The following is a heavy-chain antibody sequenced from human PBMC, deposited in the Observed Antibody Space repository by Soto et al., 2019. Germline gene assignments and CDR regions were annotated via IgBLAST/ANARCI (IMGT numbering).Heavy chain of an antibody. D-gene: IGHD4-17*01. CDR2: MIPISGTT. J-gene: IGHJ6*02. V-gene: IGHV1-69*13. CDR3: ATTVTTFSAAYYYYYYGMDV. Sequence: SVKVYCKASGYTFPRYDINWVRQATGQGLEWMGWMIPISGTTNYAQKFQGRVTITADESTSTAYMELSSLRSEDTAVYYCATTVTTFSAAYYYYYYGMDVWGQGTTVTVSS. CDR1: GYTFPRYD.